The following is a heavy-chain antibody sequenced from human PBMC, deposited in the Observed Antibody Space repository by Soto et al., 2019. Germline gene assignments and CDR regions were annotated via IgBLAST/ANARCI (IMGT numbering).Heavy chain of an antibody. CDR3: ARDGTYYYGSGLFRYYYVDV. CDR2: ISSSSSYI. V-gene: IGHV3-21*01. CDR1: GFTFSSYS. D-gene: IGHD3-10*01. J-gene: IGHJ6*03. Sequence: EVQLVESGGGLVKPGGSLRLSCAASGFTFSSYSMNWVRQAPGKGLEWVSSISSSSSYIYYADSVKGRFTISRDNAKNSLYLQRNSLRAEDMAVYYCARDGTYYYGSGLFRYYYVDVWGKGTTVTVSS.